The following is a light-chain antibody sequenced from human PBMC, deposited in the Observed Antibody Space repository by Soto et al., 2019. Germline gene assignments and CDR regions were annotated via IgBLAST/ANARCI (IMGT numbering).Light chain of an antibody. Sequence: EIVLTQSPGTLSLSPGDRATLSCRASQSVNSNFLAWYQQKPGQAPRLLIYGASSRATGIPDTFSGSGSGTDFTLTISRLEPGDFGVYFCHQYGKSPRTFGQGTKVDIK. CDR2: GAS. V-gene: IGKV3-20*01. CDR1: QSVNSNF. CDR3: HQYGKSPRT. J-gene: IGKJ1*01.